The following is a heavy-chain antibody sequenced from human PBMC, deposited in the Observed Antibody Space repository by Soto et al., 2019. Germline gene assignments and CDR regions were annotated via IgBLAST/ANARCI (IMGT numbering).Heavy chain of an antibody. Sequence: SETLSLTCTVSGGSISSGGYYWSWIRQHPGKGLEWTGYIYYSGSTCYNPSLKSRVTISVDTSKNQFSLKLSFVTAADTAVYYCARATYYYDSSGYYNWFDPWGQGTQVTVSS. D-gene: IGHD3-22*01. CDR1: GGSISSGGYY. CDR2: IYYSGST. J-gene: IGHJ5*02. V-gene: IGHV4-31*03. CDR3: ARATYYYDSSGYYNWFDP.